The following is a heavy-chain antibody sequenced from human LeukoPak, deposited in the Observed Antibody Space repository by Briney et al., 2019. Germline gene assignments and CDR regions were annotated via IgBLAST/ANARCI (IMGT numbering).Heavy chain of an antibody. J-gene: IGHJ4*02. Sequence: GGSLRLSCAASGFTFNSFFLNWVRLTPGRELEWVAHIRGTSSAMNYAASVRGRFTISRDNAKNALFLEMSSLRAEDTAVYYCARDRDWSFDYWGQGTLVTVSS. V-gene: IGHV3-48*04. CDR1: GFTFNSFF. CDR3: ARDRDWSFDY. D-gene: IGHD3-9*01. CDR2: IRGTSSAM.